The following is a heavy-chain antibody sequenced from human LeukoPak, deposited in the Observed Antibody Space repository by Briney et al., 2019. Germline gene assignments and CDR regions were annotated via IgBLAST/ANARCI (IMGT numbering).Heavy chain of an antibody. CDR2: IKRDGSEK. CDR1: GFTFSSYW. D-gene: IGHD3-10*01. J-gene: IGHJ6*02. Sequence: PGGSLRLSCAASGFTFSSYWMSWVRQAPGKGLEWVANIKRDGSEKYYVDSVKGRFTISRDNAKNSLYLQMNSLRAEDTAVYYCARDPDGSEVYYYYGMDVWGQGTTVTVSS. V-gene: IGHV3-7*01. CDR3: ARDPDGSEVYYYYGMDV.